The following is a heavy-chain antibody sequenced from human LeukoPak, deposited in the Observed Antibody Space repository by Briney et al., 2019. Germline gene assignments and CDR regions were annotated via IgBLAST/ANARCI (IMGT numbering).Heavy chain of an antibody. J-gene: IGHJ6*02. V-gene: IGHV1-46*01. D-gene: IGHD4-17*01. CDR2: INPSGGST. CDR3: AIKEPALGVLSTTVTTSYYYYYGMDV. CDR1: GYTFTSYY. Sequence: GASVKVSCKASGYTFTSYYMHWVRQAPGQGLEWMGIINPSGGSTSYAQKFQGRVTMTRDTSTSTVYMELSSLRSEDTAVYYCAIKEPALGVLSTTVTTSYYYYYGMDVWGQGTTVTVSS.